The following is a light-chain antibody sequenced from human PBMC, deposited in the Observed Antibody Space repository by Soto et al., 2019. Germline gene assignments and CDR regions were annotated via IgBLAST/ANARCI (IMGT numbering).Light chain of an antibody. CDR2: EVS. Sequence: QAVVTQPASVSGSPGQSITISCTGTTSDVGYVSWYQQHPGKAPKLMIYEVSNRPSGISNRFSGSKSGNTASLTISGLQAEDEADYYCSSYTSSSTWVLGGGTKLTVL. J-gene: IGLJ3*02. CDR3: SSYTSSSTWV. CDR1: TSDVGY. V-gene: IGLV2-14*01.